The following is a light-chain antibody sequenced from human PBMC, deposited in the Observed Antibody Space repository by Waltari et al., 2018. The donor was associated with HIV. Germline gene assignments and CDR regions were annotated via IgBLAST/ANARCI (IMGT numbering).Light chain of an antibody. CDR1: QIISNY. CDR2: DVS. V-gene: IGKV3-11*01. J-gene: IGKJ3*01. CDR3: QQRSNWPGT. Sequence: FLTQSPATLSVSPGERATLSCRASQIISNYVAWYQQRPGLPPRLLIYDVSSRAAGVPDRFSGSGAGTNFTLSISSLEVEDFAFYYCQQRSNWPGTFGPGTRVDLK.